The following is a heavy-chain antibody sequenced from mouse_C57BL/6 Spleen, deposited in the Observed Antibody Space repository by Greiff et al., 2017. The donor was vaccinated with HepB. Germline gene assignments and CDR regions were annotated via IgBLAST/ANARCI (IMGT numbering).Heavy chain of an antibody. CDR2: IYPGSGST. J-gene: IGHJ3*01. CDR3: ARETAQATYWFAY. Sequence: QVQLQQPGAELVKPGASVKMSCKASGYTFTSYWITWVKQRPGQGLEWIGDIYPGSGSTNYNEKFKSKATLTVDTSSSTAYMQLSSLTSEDSAVYYCARETAQATYWFAYWGQGTLVTVSA. D-gene: IGHD3-2*02. CDR1: GYTFTSYW. V-gene: IGHV1-55*01.